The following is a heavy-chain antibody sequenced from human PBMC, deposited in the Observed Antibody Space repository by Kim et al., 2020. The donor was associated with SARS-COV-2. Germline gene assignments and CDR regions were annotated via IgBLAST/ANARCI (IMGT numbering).Heavy chain of an antibody. CDR2: ISSTSDYI. CDR1: GFTFSSYS. J-gene: IGHJ4*02. CDR3: ARYTMALDH. Sequence: GGSLRLSCAVSGFTFSSYSMNWVRQAPGKGLEWVSYISSTSDYIYYADSLKGRFTISRDNAKNSLYLQMNSLRAEDTAVYYCARYTMALDHWGQGTLVTV. D-gene: IGHD3-10*01. V-gene: IGHV3-21*01.